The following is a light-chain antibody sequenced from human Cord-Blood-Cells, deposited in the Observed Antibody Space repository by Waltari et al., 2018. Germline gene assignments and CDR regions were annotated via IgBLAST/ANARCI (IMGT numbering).Light chain of an antibody. CDR1: PSVLYSSNNKNY. CDR2: WAS. J-gene: IGKJ2*01. CDR3: QQYYSTPYT. Sequence: DIVMTQSPDSLAVPLGERATLNCKPTPSVLYSSNNKNYLAWYQQKPGQPPKLLIYWASTRESGVPDRFSGSGSGTDFTLTISSLQAEDVAVYYCQQYYSTPYTFGQGTKLEIK. V-gene: IGKV4-1*01.